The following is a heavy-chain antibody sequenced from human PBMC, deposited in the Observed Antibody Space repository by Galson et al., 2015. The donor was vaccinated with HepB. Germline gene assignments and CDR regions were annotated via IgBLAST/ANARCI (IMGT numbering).Heavy chain of an antibody. CDR2: IYTHGST. D-gene: IGHD1-1*01. CDR1: GGSITSGTYY. J-gene: IGHJ5*02. V-gene: IGHV4-61*02. Sequence: LSLTCTVSGGSITSGTYYWSWIRQPAGKGLEWIGRIYTHGSTHYNPSLKSRVTMSVDTSKNQFSLNLSSVTAADTAVYYCARAGTTPNWFDPWGQGTLVTVSS. CDR3: ARAGTTPNWFDP.